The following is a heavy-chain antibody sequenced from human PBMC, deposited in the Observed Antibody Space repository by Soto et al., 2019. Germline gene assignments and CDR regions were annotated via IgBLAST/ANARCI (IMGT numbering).Heavy chain of an antibody. V-gene: IGHV3-66*01. D-gene: IGHD3-10*01. Sequence: EVQLVESGGGLVQPGGSLRLSCSASGFTVSSNYMSWVRQAPGKGLEWVSVTYSDGTTYYADSVKGRFTISRDNSKNTLYLQMNSLRVEDTVVYYCVREYRRVGARDAYDIWGQGTMVTVSS. CDR3: VREYRRVGARDAYDI. CDR2: TYSDGTT. CDR1: GFTVSSNY. J-gene: IGHJ3*02.